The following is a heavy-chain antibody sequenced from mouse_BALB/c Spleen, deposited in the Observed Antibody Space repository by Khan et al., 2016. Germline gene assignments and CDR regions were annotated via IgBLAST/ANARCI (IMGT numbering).Heavy chain of an antibody. V-gene: IGHV14-3*02. J-gene: IGHJ3*01. CDR1: GFNIKDTY. CDR3: AINLPHYYGSSFAY. D-gene: IGHD1-1*01. Sequence: VQLQQSGAELVKPGASVKLSCTASGFNIKDTYMHWVKQRPEQGLEWIGRIDPANGNTKYDPKFQGKATITADTSSTTAYLQLSSMTSEDTAVNYCAINLPHYYGSSFAYGGQGTLVTVSA. CDR2: IDPANGNT.